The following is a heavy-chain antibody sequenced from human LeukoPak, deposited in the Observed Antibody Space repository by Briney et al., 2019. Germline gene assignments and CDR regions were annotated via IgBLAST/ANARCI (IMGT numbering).Heavy chain of an antibody. CDR2: INHSGST. Sequence: PSETLSLTCAVYGGSFSGYYWSWIRQPPGKGLEWIGEINHSGSTNYNPSLKSRVTISVDTSKNQVSLKLSSVTAADTAVYYCARDLKGLFSGSGSYYNWGQGTLVTVSS. J-gene: IGHJ4*02. CDR1: GGSFSGYY. D-gene: IGHD3-10*01. CDR3: ARDLKGLFSGSGSYYN. V-gene: IGHV4-34*01.